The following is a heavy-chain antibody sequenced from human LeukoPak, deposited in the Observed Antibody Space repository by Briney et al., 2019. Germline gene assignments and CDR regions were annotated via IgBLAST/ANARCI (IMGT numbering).Heavy chain of an antibody. D-gene: IGHD2-2*01. CDR3: ARDFVVVPAAMRYYYGMDV. V-gene: IGHV4-4*07. CDR2: IYTSGST. J-gene: IGHJ6*02. CDR1: GGSISSYY. Sequence: SETLSLTCTVSGGSISSYYWSWIRQPAGKGLEWIGRIYTSGSTNYNPSLKSPVTISVDTSKNQFSLKLSSVTAADTAVYYCARDFVVVPAAMRYYYGMDVWGQGTTVTVSS.